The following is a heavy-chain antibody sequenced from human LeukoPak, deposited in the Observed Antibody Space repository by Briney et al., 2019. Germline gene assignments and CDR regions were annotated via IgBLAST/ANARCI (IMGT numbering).Heavy chain of an antibody. D-gene: IGHD5-12*01. V-gene: IGHV1-46*01. Sequence: ASVKVSCKASGYTFTSYYMHWVRQAPGQGLEWMGIINPSGGSTSYAQKFQGRATMTRDTSTSTVYMELSSLRSEDTAVYYCARDNVDIVATIHFYFDYWGQGTLVTVSS. CDR3: ARDNVDIVATIHFYFDY. J-gene: IGHJ4*02. CDR2: INPSGGST. CDR1: GYTFTSYY.